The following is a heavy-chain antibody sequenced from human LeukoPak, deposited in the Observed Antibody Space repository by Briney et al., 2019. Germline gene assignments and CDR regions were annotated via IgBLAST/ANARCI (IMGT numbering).Heavy chain of an antibody. J-gene: IGHJ3*01. D-gene: IGHD2-2*01. CDR2: IYSGGST. CDR3: ARRYCSTCPTGHAFDL. V-gene: IGHV3-53*01. Sequence: GGSLRLSCAASGFTVSSNYMSWVRQAPGKGLEWVSVIYSGGSTYYADSVKGRFTISRDNSKNTLYLQMNSLRAEDTAVYYCARRYCSTCPTGHAFDLWGQGTMVTVSS. CDR1: GFTVSSNY.